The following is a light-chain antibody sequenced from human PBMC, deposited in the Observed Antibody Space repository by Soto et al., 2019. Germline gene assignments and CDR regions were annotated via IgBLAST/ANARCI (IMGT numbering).Light chain of an antibody. V-gene: IGKV1-8*01. CDR3: QQYYSYPFT. CDR2: AAS. CDR1: QGISGY. Sequence: AIRMTQSPSSLSPSTGDRATITCRASQGISGYLAWYQQKPGKAPKLLIYAASTLQSGVPSRFSGSGSGTDFTLTISCLQSEDFATYYCQQYYSYPFTFGPGTKVDIK. J-gene: IGKJ3*01.